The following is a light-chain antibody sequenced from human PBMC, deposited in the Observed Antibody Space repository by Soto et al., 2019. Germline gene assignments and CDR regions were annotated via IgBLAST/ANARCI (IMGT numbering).Light chain of an antibody. CDR1: QSLANSF. Sequence: EVGRTQSPGTHYLSPGERATLSCRASQSLANSFIAWYQQKPGQAPRLLIYDTSSRASGIPDRFSGSGSGTDFTLTISRLETEDFAVFYCQQYGTSEIIFGQGTRQEIK. J-gene: IGKJ5*01. CDR2: DTS. V-gene: IGKV3-20*01. CDR3: QQYGTSEII.